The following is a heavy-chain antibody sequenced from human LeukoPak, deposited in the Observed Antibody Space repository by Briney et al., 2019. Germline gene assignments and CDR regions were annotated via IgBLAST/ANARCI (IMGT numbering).Heavy chain of an antibody. CDR2: IYYSGST. J-gene: IGHJ4*02. CDR1: GGSISSGGYY. Sequence: SQTLSLTCTVSGGSISSGGYYWSWIRQHPGKGLEWIGYIYYSGSTNYNPSLRSRVSISVDAFKNQFSLKLSSVTAADTAVYYCAREIQTNCSGGNCYFYYIDYWGQGTLVTVSS. V-gene: IGHV4-31*03. D-gene: IGHD2-15*01. CDR3: AREIQTNCSGGNCYFYYIDY.